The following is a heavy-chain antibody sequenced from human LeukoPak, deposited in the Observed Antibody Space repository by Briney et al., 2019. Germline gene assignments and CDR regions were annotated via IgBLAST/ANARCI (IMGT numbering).Heavy chain of an antibody. D-gene: IGHD5-12*01. CDR2: ISYDGSNK. CDR3: AREGDIVATISYYFDY. J-gene: IGHJ4*02. V-gene: IGHV3-30*04. Sequence: GRSLRLSCAASGFTFSSYAMHWVRQAPGKGLEWVAVISYDGSNKYYADSVKGRFTISRDNSKNTLYLHMNSLRAEDTAVYYCAREGDIVATISYYFDYWGQGTLVTVSS. CDR1: GFTFSSYA.